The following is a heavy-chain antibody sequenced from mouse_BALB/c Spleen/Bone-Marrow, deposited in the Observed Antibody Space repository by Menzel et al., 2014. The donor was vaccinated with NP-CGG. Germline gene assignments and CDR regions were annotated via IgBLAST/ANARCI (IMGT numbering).Heavy chain of an antibody. J-gene: IGHJ3*01. Sequence: EVQRVESGGGLVKPGGSLKLSCAASGFPFSRYDMSWVRRTPEKRLEWVATISSGGPYTYYPVSVKGRFTISRDNARNTLYLQMSGLRSEDTALYYCARQDGYDGTWFAYWGQGTLVTVSA. D-gene: IGHD2-2*01. CDR2: ISSGGPYT. CDR3: ARQDGYDGTWFAY. CDR1: GFPFSRYD. V-gene: IGHV5-9*02.